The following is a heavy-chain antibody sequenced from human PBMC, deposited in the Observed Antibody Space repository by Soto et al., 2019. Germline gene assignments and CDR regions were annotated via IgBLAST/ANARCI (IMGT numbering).Heavy chain of an antibody. CDR2: ISGSGGST. Sequence: EVQLLASGGGLVQPGGSLRRSCAASGFTFSSYAMSWVRQAPGKGLEWVSAISGSGGSTYYADSVKGRFTISRDNSKNTLYLQMHSLRAEDTAVYYCANLGQYYDFWSGTDLDFASWGQGTLVTVSS. CDR1: GFTFSSYA. D-gene: IGHD3-3*01. CDR3: ANLGQYYDFWSGTDLDFAS. J-gene: IGHJ4*02. V-gene: IGHV3-23*01.